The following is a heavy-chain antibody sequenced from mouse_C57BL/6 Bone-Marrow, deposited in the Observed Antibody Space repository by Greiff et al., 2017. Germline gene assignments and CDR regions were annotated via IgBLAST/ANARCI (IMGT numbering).Heavy chain of an antibody. Sequence: QVQLQQSGAELARPGASVKLSCKASGYTFTSYGISWVKQRTGQGLEWIGEIYPRSGNTYYNEKFKGKATLTADKSSSTAYMELRSLTSEDSAVYVCAMEGYSNNVGAYWGQGTLVTVSA. CDR1: GYTFTSYG. CDR3: AMEGYSNNVGAY. J-gene: IGHJ3*01. D-gene: IGHD2-5*01. CDR2: IYPRSGNT. V-gene: IGHV1-81*01.